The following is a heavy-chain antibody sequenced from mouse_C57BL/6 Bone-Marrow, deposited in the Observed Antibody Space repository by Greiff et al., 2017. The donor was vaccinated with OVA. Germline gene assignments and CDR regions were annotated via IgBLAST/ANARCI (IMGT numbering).Heavy chain of an antibody. CDR3: ARWGTVGADYAMDY. Sequence: VQLKESGAELARPGASVKLSCKASGYTFTSYGISWVKQRTGQGLEWIGEIYPRSGNTYYNEKFKGKATLTADKSSSTAYMELRSLTSEDSAVYFCARWGTVGADYAMDYWGQGTSVTVSS. CDR1: GYTFTSYG. D-gene: IGHD1-1*01. J-gene: IGHJ4*01. V-gene: IGHV1-81*01. CDR2: IYPRSGNT.